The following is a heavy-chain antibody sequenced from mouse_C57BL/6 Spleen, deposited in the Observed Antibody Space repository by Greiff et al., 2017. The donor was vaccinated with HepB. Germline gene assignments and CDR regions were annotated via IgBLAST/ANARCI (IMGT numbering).Heavy chain of an antibody. J-gene: IGHJ1*03. D-gene: IGHD1-1*01. V-gene: IGHV1-54*01. CDR3: ARTLGSRWYFDV. CDR2: INPGSGGT. CDR1: GYAFTNYL. Sequence: QVQLQQSGAELVRPGTSVKVSCKASGYAFTNYLIEWVKQRPGQGLEWIGVINPGSGGTNYNEKFKGKATLTADKSSSTAYMQLSSLTSEDSAVYFCARTLGSRWYFDVWGTGTTVTVSS.